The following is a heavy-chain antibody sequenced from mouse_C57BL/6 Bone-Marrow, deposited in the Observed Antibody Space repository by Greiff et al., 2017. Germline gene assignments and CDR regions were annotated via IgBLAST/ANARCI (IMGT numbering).Heavy chain of an antibody. J-gene: IGHJ4*01. CDR1: GYAFSSSW. CDR3: ARWGNTTVENYAMDY. V-gene: IGHV1-82*01. D-gene: IGHD1-1*01. Sequence: QVQLQQSGPELVKPGASVKISCKASGYAFSSSWMNWVKQRPGKGLEWIGQIYPGDGDTNYNGKFKGKATLTADKSSSTAYMQLSSLTSEDSAVYFCARWGNTTVENYAMDYWGQGTSVTVSS. CDR2: IYPGDGDT.